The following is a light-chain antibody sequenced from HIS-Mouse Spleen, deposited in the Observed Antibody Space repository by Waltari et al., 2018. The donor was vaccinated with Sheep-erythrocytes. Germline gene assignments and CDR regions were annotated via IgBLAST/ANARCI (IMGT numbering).Light chain of an antibody. CDR3: QQRSNWYT. Sequence: EIVLTQSPATLSLSPGERATLSCRDSQSVSSYLAGYQQKPGQAPRLLIYDASNRATGIPARFSGSGSGTDFTLTISSLEPEDFAVYYCQQRSNWYTFGQGTKLEIK. CDR1: QSVSSY. V-gene: IGKV3-11*01. J-gene: IGKJ2*01. CDR2: DAS.